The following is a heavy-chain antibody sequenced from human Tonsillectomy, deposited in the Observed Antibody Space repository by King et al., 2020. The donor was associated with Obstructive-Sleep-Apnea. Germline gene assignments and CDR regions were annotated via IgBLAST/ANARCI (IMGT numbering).Heavy chain of an antibody. CDR3: ARHSRPTGIAGY. CDR1: GGSISSYY. CDR2: IYNSETT. J-gene: IGHJ4*02. D-gene: IGHD1-1*01. Sequence: VQLQESGPGLVKPSETLSLTCTVSGGSISSYYWSWIRQPPGKGLEWIGYIYNSETTKYNPSLKSRVTISVDTSKNQFSLKLRSVTAADTAVYYCARHSRPTGIAGYWGQGTLVTVSS. V-gene: IGHV4-59*08.